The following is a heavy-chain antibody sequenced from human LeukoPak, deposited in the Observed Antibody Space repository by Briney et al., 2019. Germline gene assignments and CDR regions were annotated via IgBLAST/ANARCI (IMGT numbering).Heavy chain of an antibody. CDR2: IYYSGST. V-gene: IGHV4-39*01. D-gene: IGHD6-19*01. J-gene: IGHJ4*02. CDR3: ARIYSSGRYGRFDY. Sequence: SETLSLTCTVSGGSISSSSYYWGWIRQPPGKGLEWIGSIYYSGSTYYNPSLKSRVTISVDTSKNQLSLKLSSVTAADTAVYYCARIYSSGRYGRFDYWGQGTLVTVSS. CDR1: GGSISSSSYY.